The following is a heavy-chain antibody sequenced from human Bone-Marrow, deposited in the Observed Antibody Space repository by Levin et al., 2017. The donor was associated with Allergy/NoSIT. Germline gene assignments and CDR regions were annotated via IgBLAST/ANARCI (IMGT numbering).Heavy chain of an antibody. D-gene: IGHD2-2*01. V-gene: IGHV3-48*02. CDR1: GFTFSGYS. CDR2: ISSGSSTI. J-gene: IGHJ4*02. CDR3: ARVYCTSTSCSFDY. Sequence: PGESLKISCAASGFTFSGYSMHWVRQAPGKGLEWVSYISSGSSTIYYADSVKGRFTISRDNAENSLFLHMNSLRDEDTAVYYCARVYCTSTSCSFDYWGQGTLVTVSS.